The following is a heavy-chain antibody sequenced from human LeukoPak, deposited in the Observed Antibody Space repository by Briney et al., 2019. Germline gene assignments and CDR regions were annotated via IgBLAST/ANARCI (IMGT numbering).Heavy chain of an antibody. V-gene: IGHV1-2*02. D-gene: IGHD3-22*01. CDR2: INPNSGST. J-gene: IGHJ3*02. Sequence: ASVKVSCKASGYTFTDYYMHWVRQAPGQGLEWMGWINPNSGSTNYAQKFQGRVTMTRDTSISTAYMELRSDDTAVYYCARVDDSSGHYDAFDIWGQGTMVTVSS. CDR1: GYTFTDYY. CDR3: ARVDDSSGHYDAFDI.